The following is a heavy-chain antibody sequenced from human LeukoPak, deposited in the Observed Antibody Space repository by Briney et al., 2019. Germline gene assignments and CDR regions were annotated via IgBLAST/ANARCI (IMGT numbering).Heavy chain of an antibody. D-gene: IGHD3-22*01. V-gene: IGHV3-48*04. CDR1: GFTFSSYS. Sequence: GGSLRLSCAASGFTFSSYSMNWVRQAPGKGLEWVSYISSSSSTIYYADSVKGRFTISRDNAKNSLYLQMNSLRAEDTAVYYCARDNWISGYYSGSLIMDVRGKGTTVTVSS. CDR3: ARDNWISGYYSGSLIMDV. J-gene: IGHJ6*03. CDR2: ISSSSSTI.